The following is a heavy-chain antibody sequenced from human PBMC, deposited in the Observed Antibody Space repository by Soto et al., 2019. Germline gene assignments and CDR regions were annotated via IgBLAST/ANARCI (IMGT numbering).Heavy chain of an antibody. CDR1: GDTLSSYA. Sequence: GASVKVSCKASGDTLSSYAISWVRQAPGQGLEWMGGIIPIFGTANYAQKFQGRVTITADESSSTAYMELSSLRSEDTAVYYCARAAVVVTAIQGYYDYWSQGSLVTVSS. J-gene: IGHJ4*02. CDR3: ARAAVVVTAIQGYYDY. V-gene: IGHV1-69*13. CDR2: IIPIFGTA. D-gene: IGHD2-21*02.